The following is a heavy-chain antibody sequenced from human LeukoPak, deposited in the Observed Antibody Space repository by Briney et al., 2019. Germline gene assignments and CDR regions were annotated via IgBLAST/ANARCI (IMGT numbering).Heavy chain of an antibody. CDR1: GDSISDYY. CDR2: IYTSGST. CDR3: ARGFTCGFLDY. Sequence: SETLSLTCIVSGDSISDYYWSCIRQPAGKGLEWIGRIYTSGSTNYNPSLQSRLTMTADTSKNQLSLKLSSVTAADTAVYYCARGFTCGFLDYWGQGTLVTVSS. J-gene: IGHJ4*02. D-gene: IGHD5-18*01. V-gene: IGHV4-4*07.